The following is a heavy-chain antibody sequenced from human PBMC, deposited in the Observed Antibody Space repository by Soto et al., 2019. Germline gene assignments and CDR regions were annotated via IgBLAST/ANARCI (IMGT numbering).Heavy chain of an antibody. CDR2: ISGSGTRT. Sequence: EVQLLESGGDLVQPGGSLRLSCAASGFTFSDYAMTWVRQAPGKGLEWVSLISGSGTRTYYADSVEGRFTISRDNSKNAVYLQMNSLRAEDAALYYCDMRRGGANPFDYWGQGTLVTVSS. D-gene: IGHD2-8*01. V-gene: IGHV3-23*01. J-gene: IGHJ4*02. CDR3: DMRRGGANPFDY. CDR1: GFTFSDYA.